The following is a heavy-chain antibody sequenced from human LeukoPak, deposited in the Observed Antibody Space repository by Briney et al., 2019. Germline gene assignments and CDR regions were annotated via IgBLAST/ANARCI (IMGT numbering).Heavy chain of an antibody. J-gene: IGHJ3*02. V-gene: IGHV1-46*01. CDR1: GYTFTSYY. CDR2: INPSGGST. CDR3: ARGGRDAFDI. D-gene: IGHD3-10*01. Sequence: ASVKVSCKASGYTFTSYYMHWVRQAPGQGLEWMGIINPSGGSTSYAQKFQGRVTMTTDTSTSTAYMELRSLRSDDTALYYCARGGRDAFDIWGQGTVVTVSS.